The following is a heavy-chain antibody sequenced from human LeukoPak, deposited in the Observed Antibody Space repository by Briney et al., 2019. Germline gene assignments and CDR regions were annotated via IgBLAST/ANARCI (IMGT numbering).Heavy chain of an antibody. Sequence: GRSLRLSCAASGFTFSSYGMHWVRQAPGKGLEWVAVIWYDGSNKYYADSVKGRFTISRDNSKNTLYLQMNSLRAEDTAVYYCARLGRRGNGFDPWGRGTLVTVSS. CDR1: GFTFSSYG. V-gene: IGHV3-33*01. CDR2: IWYDGSNK. D-gene: IGHD1-26*01. J-gene: IGHJ5*02. CDR3: ARLGRRGNGFDP.